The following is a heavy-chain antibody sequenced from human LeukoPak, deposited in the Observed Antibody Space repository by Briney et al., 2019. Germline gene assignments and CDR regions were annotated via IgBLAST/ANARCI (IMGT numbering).Heavy chain of an antibody. J-gene: IGHJ4*02. CDR1: GFTFSSYS. Sequence: GGSLRLSCAASGFTFSSYSMNWVRQAPGKGLEWFSSISSSSSYIYYADSVKGRFTISRDNAKNSLYLQMNSLRAEDTAVYYCARDGVLLWFGEFFDYWGQGTLVTVSS. V-gene: IGHV3-21*01. D-gene: IGHD3-10*01. CDR2: ISSSSSYI. CDR3: ARDGVLLWFGEFFDY.